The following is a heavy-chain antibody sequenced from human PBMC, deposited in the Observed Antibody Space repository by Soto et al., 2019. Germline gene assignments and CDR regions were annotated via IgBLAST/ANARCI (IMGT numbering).Heavy chain of an antibody. D-gene: IGHD6-13*01. CDR1: GGSISSNY. J-gene: IGHJ4*02. V-gene: IGHV4-59*01. CDR3: ARYRREAVAGYTLDN. CDR2: VYNSGST. Sequence: PSETLSLTCTVSGGSISSNYWTWIRQPPGKGLEWIGYVYNSGSTNYNPPRKSRVTIPEDTSKSQFSLKVNSMTAADTAVYYCARYRREAVAGYTLDNWGQGILVTVSS.